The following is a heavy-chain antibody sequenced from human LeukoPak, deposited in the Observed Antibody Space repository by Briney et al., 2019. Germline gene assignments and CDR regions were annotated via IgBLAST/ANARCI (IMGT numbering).Heavy chain of an antibody. CDR1: GFTFSSYA. CDR2: VTGSSGGT. Sequence: GGSLRPSCAASGFTFSSYAMTWVRQAPGKGLEWVSAVTGSSGGTYYADSVKGRFTISRDDSKSTLYLQMNSLRVEDTAVYYCAKSGHSTSSWFDPWGQRTLVIVSS. CDR3: AKSGHSTSSWFDP. V-gene: IGHV3-23*01. D-gene: IGHD6-6*01. J-gene: IGHJ5*02.